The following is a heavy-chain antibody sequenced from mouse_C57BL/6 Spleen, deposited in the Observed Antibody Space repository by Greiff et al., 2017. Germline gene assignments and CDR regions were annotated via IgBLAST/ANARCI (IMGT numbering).Heavy chain of an antibody. V-gene: IGHV1-76*01. D-gene: IGHD4-1*01. J-gene: IGHJ2*01. Sequence: QVQLQQSGAELVRPGASVKLSCKASGYTFTDYYINWVKQRPGQGLEWIARIYPGSGNTYYNEKFKGKATLTAEKSSSTAYMQLSSLTSEDSAVYFCARGGTAYYFDYWRQGTTLTVSS. CDR3: ARGGTAYYFDY. CDR1: GYTFTDYY. CDR2: IYPGSGNT.